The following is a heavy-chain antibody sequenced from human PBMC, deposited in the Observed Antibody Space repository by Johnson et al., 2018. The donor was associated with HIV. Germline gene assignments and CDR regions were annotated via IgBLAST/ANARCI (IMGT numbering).Heavy chain of an antibody. CDR3: AKDRSTGWYQAFDI. J-gene: IGHJ3*02. CDR1: GFTFDDYA. D-gene: IGHD6-19*01. Sequence: VQLVESGGGLVQPGRSLRLSCAASGFTFDDYAIHWVRQAPGKGLEWVSAISGRGGSTYYADSVKGRFTISRDNSKTTLYLQMNSLRAEDTALYYCAKDRSTGWYQAFDIWGQGTMVTVSS. V-gene: IGHV3-23*04. CDR2: ISGRGGST.